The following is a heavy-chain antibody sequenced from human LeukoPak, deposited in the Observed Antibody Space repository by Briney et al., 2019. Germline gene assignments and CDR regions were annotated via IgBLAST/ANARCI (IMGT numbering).Heavy chain of an antibody. D-gene: IGHD2-15*01. CDR2: INHSGST. CDR3: ARSCSGGSCYFPWSDP. Sequence: SQTLSLTCTVSGTSISRSGYYWSWIRQHPGKGLEWIGEINHSGSTNYNPSLKSRVAISVDTPKNQFSLKLISVTAADTAVYYCARSCSGGSCYFPWSDPWGQGTLVTVSS. V-gene: IGHV4-31*03. CDR1: GTSISRSGYY. J-gene: IGHJ5*02.